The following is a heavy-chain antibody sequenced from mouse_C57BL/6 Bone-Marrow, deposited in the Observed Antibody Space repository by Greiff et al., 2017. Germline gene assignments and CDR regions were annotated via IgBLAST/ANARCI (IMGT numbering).Heavy chain of an antibody. CDR2: IDPEDGET. V-gene: IGHV14-2*01. CDR1: GFNIKDYY. J-gene: IGHJ3*01. Sequence: EVQLQQSGAELVKPGASVKLSCTASGFNIKDYYMHWVKQRTEQGLEWIGRIDPEDGETKYDPKFQGKATITADTSSNTAYLQLSSLTSEDTAVYYCARTHYYGSPWFAYWGQGTLVTVSA. CDR3: ARTHYYGSPWFAY. D-gene: IGHD1-1*01.